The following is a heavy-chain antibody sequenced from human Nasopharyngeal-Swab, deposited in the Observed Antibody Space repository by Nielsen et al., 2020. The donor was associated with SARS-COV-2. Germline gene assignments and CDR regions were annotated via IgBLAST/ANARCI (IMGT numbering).Heavy chain of an antibody. CDR2: INWIGGSA. Sequence: GESLKISCAASGFTFDDYAMSWVRQVPGKGLEWVANINWIGGSADYSDAVKGRFTISRDNAKNSLYLQMNSLRAEDTAFYHCARQTIYSFGWFDSWGQGNLVTVSS. CDR1: GFTFDDYA. CDR3: ARQTIYSFGWFDS. J-gene: IGHJ5*01. D-gene: IGHD3-3*01. V-gene: IGHV3-20*01.